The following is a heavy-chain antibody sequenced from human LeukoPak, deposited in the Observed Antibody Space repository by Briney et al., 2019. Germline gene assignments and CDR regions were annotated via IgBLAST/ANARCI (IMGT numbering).Heavy chain of an antibody. D-gene: IGHD6-19*01. CDR2: IYYSGST. CDR3: ASLGSRSGRISP. J-gene: IGHJ5*02. V-gene: IGHV4-39*01. Sequence: PSETLSLTCTVSGGSISSSSYYWGWIRQPPGKGLEWIGSIYYSGSTYYNPSLKSRVTISVDTSKNQFSLKLSSVTAADTAVYYCASLGSRSGRISPWGQGTLVTVSS. CDR1: GGSISSSSYY.